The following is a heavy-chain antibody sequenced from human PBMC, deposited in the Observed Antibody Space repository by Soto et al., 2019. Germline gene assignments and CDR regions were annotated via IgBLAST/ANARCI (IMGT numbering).Heavy chain of an antibody. CDR2: ISGVGGGK. CDR3: AKDVHYDSSGGLDY. J-gene: IGHJ4*02. D-gene: IGHD3-22*01. V-gene: IGHV3-23*01. Sequence: GGSLRLSCTTSGFTFDNFAMSWVRQAPGRGLEWVSAISGVGGGKYCADSVKGRFIIARDNSKNTVYLEVNGLRTEDTAVYYCAKDVHYDSSGGLDYWGQGTLVTVSS. CDR1: GFTFDNFA.